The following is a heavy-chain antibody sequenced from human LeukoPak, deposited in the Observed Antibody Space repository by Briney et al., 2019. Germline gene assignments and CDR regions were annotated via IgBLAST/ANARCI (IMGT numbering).Heavy chain of an antibody. CDR3: ARDAYSSGFFFDY. CDR2: IYTSGST. J-gene: IGHJ4*02. V-gene: IGHV4-61*02. CDR1: GGSISSGSYY. D-gene: IGHD6-19*01. Sequence: PSETLSLTCTVSGGSISSGSYYWSWIRQPAGKGLEWIGRIYTSGSTNYNPSLKSRVTISVDTSKNQFSLKLSSVTAADTAVYYCARDAYSSGFFFDYWGQGTLVTVSS.